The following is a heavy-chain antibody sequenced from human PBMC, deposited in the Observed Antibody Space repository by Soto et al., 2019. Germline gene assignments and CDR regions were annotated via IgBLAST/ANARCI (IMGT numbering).Heavy chain of an antibody. J-gene: IGHJ4*02. CDR3: AREMTTVTSSFDY. Sequence: SETLSLTCAVYGGSFSGYYWSWIRQPPGKGLEWIGEINHSGSTNYNPSLKSRVTISVDTSKNQFSLKLSSVTAADTAVYYCAREMTTVTSSFDYWGQGTLVTVSS. D-gene: IGHD4-17*01. V-gene: IGHV4-34*01. CDR1: GGSFSGYY. CDR2: INHSGST.